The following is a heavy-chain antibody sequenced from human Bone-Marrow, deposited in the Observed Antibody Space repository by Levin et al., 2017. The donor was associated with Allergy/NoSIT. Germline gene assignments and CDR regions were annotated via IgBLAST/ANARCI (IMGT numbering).Heavy chain of an antibody. V-gene: IGHV4-59*01. CDR2: IYYSGST. J-gene: IGHJ5*02. CDR1: GGSISSYY. CDR3: ARGPFYLSYSSSQAGTYNWFDP. Sequence: PSETLSLTCTVSGGSISSYYWSWIRQPPGKGLEWIGYIYYSGSTNYNPSLKSRVTISVDTSKNQFSLKLSSVTAADTAVYYCARGPFYLSYSSSQAGTYNWFDPWGQGTLVTVSS. D-gene: IGHD6-13*01.